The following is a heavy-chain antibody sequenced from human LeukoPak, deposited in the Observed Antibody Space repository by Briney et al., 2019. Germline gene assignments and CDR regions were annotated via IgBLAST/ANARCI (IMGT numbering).Heavy chain of an antibody. CDR2: ISGSGGST. V-gene: IGHV3-23*01. CDR1: GFTFSSYA. CDR3: AREAYYDSSGSDY. D-gene: IGHD3-22*01. J-gene: IGHJ4*02. Sequence: PGGSLRLSCAASGFTFSSYAMSWVRQAPGKGLEWVSAISGSGGSTYYADSVKGRFTISRDNAKNSLYLQMNSLRAEDTAVYYCAREAYYDSSGSDYWGQGTLVTVSS.